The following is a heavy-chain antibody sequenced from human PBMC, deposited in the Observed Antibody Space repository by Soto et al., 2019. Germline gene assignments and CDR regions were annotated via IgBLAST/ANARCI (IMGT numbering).Heavy chain of an antibody. CDR1: GYSFTSYW. Sequence: PGESLKISCKGSGYSFTSYWISWVRQMPGKGLEWMGRIDPSDSYTNYSPSFQGHVTISADKSISTAYLEWSSLKASDTAMYYCARQWPTWFDPWGQGTLLTVSS. CDR2: IDPSDSYT. D-gene: IGHD2-8*01. J-gene: IGHJ5*02. V-gene: IGHV5-10-1*01. CDR3: ARQWPTWFDP.